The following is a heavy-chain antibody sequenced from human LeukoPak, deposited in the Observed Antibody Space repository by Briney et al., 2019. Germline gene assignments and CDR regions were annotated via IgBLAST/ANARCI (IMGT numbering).Heavy chain of an antibody. J-gene: IGHJ4*02. Sequence: GSLRHSCAASIFTFSSYGMHWVRQAPGKGLEWVASIRYDGSNKYYADSVKGRFTISRDNSKNTLYLQMNSLRAEDTAVYYCAKDHYYYDSSGYSRGIDYWGQGTLVTVSS. D-gene: IGHD3-22*01. CDR1: IFTFSSYG. CDR2: IRYDGSNK. V-gene: IGHV3-30*02. CDR3: AKDHYYYDSSGYSRGIDY.